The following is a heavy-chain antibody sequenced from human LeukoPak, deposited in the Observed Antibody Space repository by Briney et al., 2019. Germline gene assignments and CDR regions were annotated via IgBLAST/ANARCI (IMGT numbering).Heavy chain of an antibody. Sequence: SSVTVSCKASGYTFSNYYMHWVRPAPGQGLEWMGLINPTGTGTNYAQKFRGRVTLTRDTSTTTVYMELSSLRSEDSAVYYCAREESGGYFDYWGDGTVVTVSS. V-gene: IGHV1-46*01. CDR1: GYTFSNYY. D-gene: IGHD2-8*02. CDR2: INPTGTGT. CDR3: AREESGGYFDY. J-gene: IGHJ4*01.